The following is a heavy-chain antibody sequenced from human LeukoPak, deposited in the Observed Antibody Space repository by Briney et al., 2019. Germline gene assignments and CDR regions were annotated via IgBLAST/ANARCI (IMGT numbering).Heavy chain of an antibody. V-gene: IGHV3-23*01. Sequence: GGSLRLSCAASGFTFSSYAMSWVGKAPGKGLEWVSAISGSGGSTYYADSVKGRFTISRDNSKNTLYLQMNSLRAEDTAVYYCAKATQLLRVSWFDPWGQGTLVTVSS. J-gene: IGHJ5*02. CDR1: GFTFSSYA. CDR3: AKATQLLRVSWFDP. D-gene: IGHD2-2*01. CDR2: ISGSGGST.